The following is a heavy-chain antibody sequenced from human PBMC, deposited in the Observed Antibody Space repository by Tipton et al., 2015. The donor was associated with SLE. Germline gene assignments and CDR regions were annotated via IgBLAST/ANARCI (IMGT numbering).Heavy chain of an antibody. D-gene: IGHD3-16*01. CDR3: ARDRGKAFDI. Sequence: SLRLSCAASGFTFSSYGMHWVRQAPGKGLEWVSYISSSGSTIYYADSVKDRFTISRDNAKNSLYLQMNSLRAEDTAVYYCARDRGKAFDIWGQGTMVTVSS. J-gene: IGHJ3*02. CDR1: GFTFSSYG. CDR2: ISSSGSTI. V-gene: IGHV3-48*04.